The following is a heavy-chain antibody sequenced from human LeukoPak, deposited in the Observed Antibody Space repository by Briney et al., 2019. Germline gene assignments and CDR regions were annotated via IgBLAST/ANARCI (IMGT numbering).Heavy chain of an antibody. D-gene: IGHD3-10*02. CDR1: GFPFSNYW. CDR3: ARDVRGSYATGSYLDY. J-gene: IGHJ4*02. V-gene: IGHV3-7*01. CDR2: IKEDGSVM. Sequence: GGSLRLSCAASGFPFSNYWMSWVRQAPGKGPEWVANIKEDGSVMYYGDSLKGRFTISRDSAQNSLYLQMNSLRAEDTAVYFCARDVRGSYATGSYLDYWGQGAPVTVSS.